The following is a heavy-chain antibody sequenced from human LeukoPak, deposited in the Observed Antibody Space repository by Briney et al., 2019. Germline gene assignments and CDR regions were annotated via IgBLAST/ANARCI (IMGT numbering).Heavy chain of an antibody. Sequence: SVKVSCKASGGTFSSYAISWVRQAPGQGLEWMGRIIPILGIANYAQKFQGRVTMTRDTSTSTVYMELSSLRSEDTAVYYCAGDLTISLPGYWGQGTLVTVSS. CDR1: GGTFSSYA. D-gene: IGHD3-3*01. CDR3: AGDLTISLPGY. J-gene: IGHJ4*02. V-gene: IGHV1-69*04. CDR2: IIPILGIA.